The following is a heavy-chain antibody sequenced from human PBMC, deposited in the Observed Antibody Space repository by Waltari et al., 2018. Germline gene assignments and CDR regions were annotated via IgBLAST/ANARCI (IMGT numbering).Heavy chain of an antibody. D-gene: IGHD2-15*01. V-gene: IGHV5-51*01. Sequence: EVQLVQSGAEVKKPGESLKISCKGSGYSFTSYWIGWVRQMPGKGLEWMGTSYPGDSETGYSPSFQCQVTISADKSISTAYLQWSSLKASDTAMYYCARGGCSGCSCYHTSWFDPWGQGTLVTVSS. CDR2: SYPGDSET. CDR1: GYSFTSYW. CDR3: ARGGCSGCSCYHTSWFDP. J-gene: IGHJ5*02.